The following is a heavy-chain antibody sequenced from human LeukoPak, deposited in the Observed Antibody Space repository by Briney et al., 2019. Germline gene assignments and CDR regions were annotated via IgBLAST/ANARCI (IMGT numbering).Heavy chain of an antibody. Sequence: GGSLRLSCAASGFTFSTYAMHWVRQAPGKGLEYVSAISSNGGSTYYANSVKGRFTISRDNSKNTLYLQMGSLRAEDTAVYYCAELGITMIGGVWGKGTTVTISS. CDR3: AELGITMIGGV. J-gene: IGHJ6*04. D-gene: IGHD3-10*02. CDR1: GFTFSTYA. V-gene: IGHV3-64*01. CDR2: ISSNGGST.